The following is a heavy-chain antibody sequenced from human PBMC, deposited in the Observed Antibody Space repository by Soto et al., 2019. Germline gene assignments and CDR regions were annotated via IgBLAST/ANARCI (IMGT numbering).Heavy chain of an antibody. J-gene: IGHJ5*02. CDR3: ARVRAGGVGWFDP. CDR2: TRNKVNSYTT. Sequence: EVQLVESGGGLVQPGGSLRLSCVASGFTFSDHYMDWVRQAPGKGLEWVDRTRNKVNSYTTEYAASVKGRFISSRDDSKNSLYLQMNSLKTEDTAVYYCARVRAGGVGWFDPWGQGTLVTVSS. CDR1: GFTFSDHY. D-gene: IGHD3-16*01. V-gene: IGHV3-72*01.